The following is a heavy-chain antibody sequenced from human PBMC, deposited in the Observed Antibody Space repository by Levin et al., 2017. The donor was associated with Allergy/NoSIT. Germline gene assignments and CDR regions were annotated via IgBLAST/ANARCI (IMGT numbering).Heavy chain of an antibody. CDR1: GYTFTSYD. V-gene: IGHV1-8*01. J-gene: IGHJ4*02. D-gene: IGHD6-19*01. CDR2: MNPNSGNT. CDR3: ARGRPYTTRYSSGLWFHEVGDY. Sequence: ASVKVSCKASGYTFTSYDINWVRQATGQGLEWMGWMNPNSGNTGYAQKFQGRVTMTRNTSISTAYMELSSLRSEDTAVYYCARGRPYTTRYSSGLWFHEVGDYWGQGTLVTVSS.